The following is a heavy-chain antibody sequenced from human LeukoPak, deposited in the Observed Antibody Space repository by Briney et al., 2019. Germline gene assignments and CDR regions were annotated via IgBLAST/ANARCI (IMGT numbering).Heavy chain of an antibody. D-gene: IGHD2-2*01. V-gene: IGHV4-4*07. J-gene: IGHJ5*02. CDR2: IYTTGNT. CDR3: ARATAGSGTTWFHP. Sequence: PSETLSLTCTVSGVSMSAFYWSWIRQPAGKELEWIGRIYTTGNTNYNPSLKSRVTISVDTSKNQFYLRLTSVTAADTAVYYCARATAGSGTTWFHPWGQGALVTGSS. CDR1: GVSMSAFY.